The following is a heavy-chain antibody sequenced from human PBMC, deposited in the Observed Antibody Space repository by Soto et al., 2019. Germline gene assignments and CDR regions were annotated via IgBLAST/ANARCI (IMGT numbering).Heavy chain of an antibody. D-gene: IGHD3-22*01. CDR3: ARDIGYYYDSSGSLAFDI. J-gene: IGHJ3*02. CDR2: ILYNGDT. Sequence: PSETLSLTCTVSGGSINSYYWSWIRQPPGRGLEWIGYILYNGDTKYNPSLNSRVTISVDTSKNQFSLRLTSVTAADTAVYYCARDIGYYYDSSGSLAFDIWGQGTMVTVSS. CDR1: GGSINSYY. V-gene: IGHV4-59*01.